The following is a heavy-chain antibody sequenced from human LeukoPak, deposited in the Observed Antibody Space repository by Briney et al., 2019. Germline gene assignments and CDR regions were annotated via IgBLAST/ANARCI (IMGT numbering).Heavy chain of an antibody. J-gene: IGHJ5*02. D-gene: IGHD2-15*01. CDR3: ARDIGDCSGGSCYSWGLSSWFDP. CDR1: GGTFSSYA. Sequence: SVKVSCKASGGTFSSYAISWVRQAPGQGHGWMGGIIPIFGTANYAQKFQGRVTITADESTSTAYMELSSLRSEDTAVYYCARDIGDCSGGSCYSWGLSSWFDPWGQGTLVTVSS. V-gene: IGHV1-69*13. CDR2: IIPIFGTA.